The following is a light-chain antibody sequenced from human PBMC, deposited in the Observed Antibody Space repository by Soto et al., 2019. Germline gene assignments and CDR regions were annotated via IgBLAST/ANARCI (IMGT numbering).Light chain of an antibody. CDR2: DAS. V-gene: IGKV1-33*01. CDR1: QDIRNY. CDR3: QHYDHLPPLS. Sequence: DIQMTQSPSSLSASVGDRVTITCQASQDIRNYLNWYQQKPGKAPNLLIYDASNLRAGVPSRFSASGSGTEFTFTISSLQPEDIATYYCQHYDHLPPLSFGGGTKVEIK. J-gene: IGKJ4*01.